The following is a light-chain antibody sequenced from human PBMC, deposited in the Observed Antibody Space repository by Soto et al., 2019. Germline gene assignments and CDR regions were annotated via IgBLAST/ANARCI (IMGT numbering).Light chain of an antibody. CDR1: QDIDQF. CDR2: DAS. Sequence: DIQMTQSPSSLSASVGDSVTITCQASQDIDQFLNWFQQKPGKAPKLLIYDASNLETWVPSRFSASASGTDFTFTLSSLQPEDIEKYYCQQYVKLPLTFGQGTRLDI. CDR3: QQYVKLPLT. J-gene: IGKJ5*01. V-gene: IGKV1-33*01.